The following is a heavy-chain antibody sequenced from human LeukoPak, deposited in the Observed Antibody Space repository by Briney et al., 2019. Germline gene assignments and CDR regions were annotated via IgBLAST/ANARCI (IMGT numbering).Heavy chain of an antibody. CDR1: GGSISSYY. V-gene: IGHV4-59*08. Sequence: PLETLSLTCTVSGGSISSYYWSWIRQPPGKGLEWIGYISYSGSTYYNPSLKSRVTISVDTSKNQFSLRLSSVTAADTAVYYCAGATKLITTRYFDYWGQGTLVTVSS. CDR2: ISYSGST. CDR3: AGATKLITTRYFDY. D-gene: IGHD1-14*01. J-gene: IGHJ4*02.